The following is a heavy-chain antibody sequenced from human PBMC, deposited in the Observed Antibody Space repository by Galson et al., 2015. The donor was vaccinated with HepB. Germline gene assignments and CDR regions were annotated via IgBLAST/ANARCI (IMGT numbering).Heavy chain of an antibody. CDR2: IIPIFGTA. CDR1: GGTFSSYA. V-gene: IGHV1-69*13. J-gene: IGHJ3*02. D-gene: IGHD1-26*01. Sequence: SVKVSCKASGGTFSSYAISWVRQAPGQGLEWMGGIIPIFGTANYAQKFQGRVTITADESTSTAYMERSSLRSEDTAVYYCARDRSGSYPGGAFDIWGQGTMVTVSS. CDR3: ARDRSGSYPGGAFDI.